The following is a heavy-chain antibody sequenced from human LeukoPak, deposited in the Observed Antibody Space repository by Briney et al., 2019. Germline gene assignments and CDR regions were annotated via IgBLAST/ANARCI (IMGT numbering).Heavy chain of an antibody. CDR3: ARDDCSSISCYHNWFDP. Sequence: GGSLRLSCAASGFTFSSYWMSWVRQAPGKGLEWVANIKQDGSEKYYVDSVKGRFTISRDNARNSLYLQMNSLRAEDTAVYYCARDDCSSISCYHNWFDPWGQGTLVTVSS. V-gene: IGHV3-7*01. CDR2: IKQDGSEK. CDR1: GFTFSSYW. J-gene: IGHJ5*02. D-gene: IGHD2-2*01.